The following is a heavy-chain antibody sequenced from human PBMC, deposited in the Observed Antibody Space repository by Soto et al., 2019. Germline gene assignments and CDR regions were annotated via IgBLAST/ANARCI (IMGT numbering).Heavy chain of an antibody. J-gene: IGHJ4*02. CDR2: IYYSGST. CDR3: ARVGGVAARTFEY. CDR1: GGSVGSGSYY. V-gene: IGHV4-61*01. Sequence: SEILSLTCTVSGGSVGSGSYYWSWIRQPPGKGREWIGYIYYSGSTDYNPSLKGRVTISVDTSKNQFSLKLRSVTAADTAVYYGARVGGVAARTFEYWGQGTLVTVSS. D-gene: IGHD6-6*01.